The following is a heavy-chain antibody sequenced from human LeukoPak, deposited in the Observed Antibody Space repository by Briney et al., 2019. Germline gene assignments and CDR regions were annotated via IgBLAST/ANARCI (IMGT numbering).Heavy chain of an antibody. D-gene: IGHD5-18*01. CDR3: ASGYSYGYAESFDY. CDR1: GFTFSSYS. J-gene: IGHJ4*02. V-gene: IGHV3-21*01. Sequence: GGSLRLSCAASGFTFSSYSMNWVRQAPGKGLEWVSSISSSSSYIYYADSVKGRFTISRDNAKNSLYLQMNSLRAEDAAVYYCASGYSYGYAESFDYWGQGTLVTVSS. CDR2: ISSSSSYI.